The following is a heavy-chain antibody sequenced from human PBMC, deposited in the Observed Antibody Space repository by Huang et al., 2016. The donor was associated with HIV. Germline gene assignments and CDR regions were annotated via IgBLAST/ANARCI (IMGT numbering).Heavy chain of an antibody. CDR1: GFTFSGSA. V-gene: IGHV3-73*01. Sequence: EVQLVESGGGLVQPGGSLKLSCAASGFTFSGSAMHWVRQASGKGLEWVGRIRSKAKRYATAYAASVKGRFTISRDDSKNTAYWQMNSLKTEETAVYYCTRHGRGSSSSWYHFDYWGQGTLVTVSS. CDR2: IRSKAKRYAT. J-gene: IGHJ4*02. CDR3: TRHGRGSSSSWYHFDY. D-gene: IGHD6-13*01.